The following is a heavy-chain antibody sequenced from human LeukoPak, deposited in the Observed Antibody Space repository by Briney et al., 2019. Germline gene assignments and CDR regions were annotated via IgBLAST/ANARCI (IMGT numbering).Heavy chain of an antibody. J-gene: IGHJ4*02. D-gene: IGHD3-22*01. V-gene: IGHV1-24*01. CDR2: FDPEDGET. CDR3: ATGYDSSGSTFDY. CDR1: GYTLTELS. Sequence: ASVKVSCKVSGYTLTELSMHWVRQAPGKGLEWMGSFDPEDGETIYAQKFQGRVTMTEDTSTDTAYMELSSLRSEDTAVYYCATGYDSSGSTFDYWGQGTLVTVSS.